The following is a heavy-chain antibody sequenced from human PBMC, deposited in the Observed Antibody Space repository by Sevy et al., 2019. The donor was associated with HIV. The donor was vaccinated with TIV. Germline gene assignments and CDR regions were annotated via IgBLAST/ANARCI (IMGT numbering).Heavy chain of an antibody. Sequence: EGSLRLSCAASGFTFNSYGMHWVHQAPGKALEWVALIWYDGSNRSYVDSVKGRFTVSRDNSKNTLYLQMNSLRPEVTAVYYCAREGLAVAGIGYYFEYWGQGTLVTVSS. CDR3: AREGLAVAGIGYYFEY. D-gene: IGHD6-13*01. J-gene: IGHJ4*02. CDR1: GFTFNSYG. CDR2: IWYDGSNR. V-gene: IGHV3-33*01.